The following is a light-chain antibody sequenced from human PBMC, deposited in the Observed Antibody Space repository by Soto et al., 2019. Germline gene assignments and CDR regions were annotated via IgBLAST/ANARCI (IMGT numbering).Light chain of an antibody. CDR2: DVS. CDR3: SSYTSSSTLYV. Sequence: QSVLTQPASVSGSTGQSITIFCTGTSSDVGGYNYVSWYQQHPGKAPKLMIYDVSNRPSGVSNRFSGSKSGNTASLTISGLQAEDEADYSCSSYTSSSTLYVFGTGTKVTVL. CDR1: SSDVGGYNY. J-gene: IGLJ1*01. V-gene: IGLV2-14*01.